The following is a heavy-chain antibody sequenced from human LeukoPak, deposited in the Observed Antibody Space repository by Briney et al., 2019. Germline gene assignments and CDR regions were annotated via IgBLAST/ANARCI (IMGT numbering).Heavy chain of an antibody. Sequence: GGSLRLSCVASGFSFSDDFMSWIRQAPGQRPEWVSYISHSGYTIQYADSVKGRFTISRDNAKTSLYLQMNSLRAEDTAVYYCARERGDIVAFWGQGTTVTVSS. CDR1: GFSFSDDF. V-gene: IGHV3-11*01. CDR2: ISHSGYTI. J-gene: IGHJ6*02. CDR3: ARERGDIVAF. D-gene: IGHD2-15*01.